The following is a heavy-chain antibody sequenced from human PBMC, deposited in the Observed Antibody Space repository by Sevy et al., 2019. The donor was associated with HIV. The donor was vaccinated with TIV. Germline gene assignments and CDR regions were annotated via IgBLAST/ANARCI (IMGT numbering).Heavy chain of an antibody. CDR1: GFDIRSNY. CDR2: IYAGDTA. CDR3: ASEYCGRGSCFFDY. V-gene: IGHV3-53*01. J-gene: IGHJ4*02. D-gene: IGHD2-15*01. Sequence: GGSLRLSCVVSGFDIRSNYMSWVRQAPGKGLEWVSHIYAGDTAYYADSVKGRFTFSRDDSKNTVSLQMRSLRVEDSALYYWASEYCGRGSCFFDYWGQGIQVTVSS.